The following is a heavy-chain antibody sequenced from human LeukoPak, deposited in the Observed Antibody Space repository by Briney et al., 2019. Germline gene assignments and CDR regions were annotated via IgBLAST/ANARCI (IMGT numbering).Heavy chain of an antibody. Sequence: SQTLSLTCAISGDSVSSNNAAWNWIRQSPSRGLEWLGRTYYKSRWYNDYAVSVKGRITINPDTSKNQFSLQLSSVTPEDTAVYYCARSATYCSSTSCYLIDCFDPWGQGTLVTVSS. V-gene: IGHV6-1*01. D-gene: IGHD2-2*01. CDR2: TYYKSRWYN. CDR3: ARSATYCSSTSCYLIDCFDP. J-gene: IGHJ5*02. CDR1: GDSVSSNNAA.